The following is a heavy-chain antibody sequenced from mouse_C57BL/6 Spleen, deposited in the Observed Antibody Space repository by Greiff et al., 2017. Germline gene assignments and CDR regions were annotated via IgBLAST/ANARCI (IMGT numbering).Heavy chain of an antibody. Sequence: EVNLVESGGDLVKPGGSLKLSCAASGFTFSSYGMSWVRQTPDKRLEWVATISSGGSYTYYPDSVKGRFTISRDNAKNTLYLQMSSLKSEDTALYYCARHYYGSSDWYFDVWGTGTTVTVSS. CDR2: ISSGGSYT. D-gene: IGHD1-1*01. V-gene: IGHV5-6*01. J-gene: IGHJ1*03. CDR1: GFTFSSYG. CDR3: ARHYYGSSDWYFDV.